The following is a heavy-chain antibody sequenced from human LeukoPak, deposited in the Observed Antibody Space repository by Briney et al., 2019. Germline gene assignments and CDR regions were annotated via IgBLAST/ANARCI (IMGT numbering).Heavy chain of an antibody. Sequence: GGSLRLSCAASGFTFSDYYMSWIRQAPGKGLEWVSYISSGSTIYYADSVKGRFTISRDNAKNSLYLQMNSLRAEDTAVYYCARDRDLILTGWYYYYGMDVWGQGTTVTVSS. CDR3: ARDRDLILTGWYYYYGMDV. CDR2: ISSGSTI. D-gene: IGHD3-9*01. J-gene: IGHJ6*02. CDR1: GFTFSDYY. V-gene: IGHV3-11*01.